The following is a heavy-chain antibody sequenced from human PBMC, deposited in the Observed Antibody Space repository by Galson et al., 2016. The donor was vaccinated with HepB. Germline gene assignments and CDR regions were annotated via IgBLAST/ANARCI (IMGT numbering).Heavy chain of an antibody. D-gene: IGHD2-21*02. Sequence: SLRLSCAASGFTFSNYAMTWVRQAPGKGLEWVAAISGDATNKYYRDSMKGRFTISRDNSKSTLYLQLNSLTAEDTAVYYCAKGLRQIVVVTASNWGQGTLVSVSS. J-gene: IGHJ4*02. CDR3: AKGLRQIVVVTASN. CDR1: GFTFSNYA. CDR2: ISGDATNK. V-gene: IGHV3-23*01.